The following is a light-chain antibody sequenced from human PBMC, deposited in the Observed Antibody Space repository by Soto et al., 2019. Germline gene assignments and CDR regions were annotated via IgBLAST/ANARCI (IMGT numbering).Light chain of an antibody. Sequence: DIQMTQSPSSLSASVGDRVTITCRASQGISNNFAWYQQKPGKVPRVLIYAASTLQSGVPSRFSGSGSGTDFTLISSSLHPEDVATYYCQTYNSDPLTFGPGTKVDIK. V-gene: IGKV1-27*01. CDR1: QGISNN. CDR3: QTYNSDPLT. CDR2: AAS. J-gene: IGKJ3*01.